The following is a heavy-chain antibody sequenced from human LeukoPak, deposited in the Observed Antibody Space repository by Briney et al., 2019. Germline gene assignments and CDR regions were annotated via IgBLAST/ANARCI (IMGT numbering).Heavy chain of an antibody. D-gene: IGHD6-13*01. J-gene: IGHJ4*02. Sequence: SETLSLTCAVYGGSFSGYYWSWIRQPPGKGLEWIGEINHSGRTNYNPSLKSRVTISVDTSKNQFSLKLSSVTAADTAVYYCARPRSSWYVGEFDYWGQGTLVTVSS. CDR3: ARPRSSWYVGEFDY. CDR1: GGSFSGYY. V-gene: IGHV4-34*01. CDR2: INHSGRT.